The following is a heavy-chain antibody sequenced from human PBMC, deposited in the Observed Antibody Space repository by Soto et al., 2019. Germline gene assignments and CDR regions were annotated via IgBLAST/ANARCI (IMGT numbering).Heavy chain of an antibody. D-gene: IGHD6-6*01. CDR2: IYYSGST. CDR1: GGSISSGGYY. CDR3: ARVFRYSSSSRDSDYYYYYGMDV. J-gene: IGHJ6*02. Sequence: PSETLSLTCTVSGGSISSGGYYWSWIRQHPGKGQERIGYIYYSGSTYYNPSLKSRVTISVDTSKNQFSLKLSSVTAADTAVYYCARVFRYSSSSRDSDYYYYYGMDVWGQGTTVTVSS. V-gene: IGHV4-31*03.